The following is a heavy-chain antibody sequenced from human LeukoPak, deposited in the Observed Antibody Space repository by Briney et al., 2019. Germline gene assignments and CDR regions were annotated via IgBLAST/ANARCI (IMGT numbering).Heavy chain of an antibody. Sequence: PSETLSLTCAVYGGSFSGYYWSWIRQPPGKGLEWIGEINHSGSTNYNPSLKSRVTISVDTSKNQFSLKLSSVTAADTAVYYCASGGGYSGYDYYFDYWGQGTLVTVSS. J-gene: IGHJ4*02. CDR3: ASGGGYSGYDYYFDY. CDR2: INHSGST. D-gene: IGHD5-12*01. CDR1: GGSFSGYY. V-gene: IGHV4-34*01.